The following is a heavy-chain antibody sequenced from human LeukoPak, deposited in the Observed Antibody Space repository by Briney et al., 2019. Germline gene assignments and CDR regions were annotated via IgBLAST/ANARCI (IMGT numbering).Heavy chain of an antibody. CDR1: GGSISSYY. CDR3: ARTYDFWSGYNPYYYYYMDV. Sequence: SETLSLACTVSGGSISSYYWSWIRQPPGKGLEWIGYIYYSGSTNYNPSLKSRVTISVDTSKNQFSLKLSSVTAADTAVYYCARTYDFWSGYNPYYYYYMDVWGKGTTVTVSS. J-gene: IGHJ6*03. CDR2: IYYSGST. D-gene: IGHD3-3*01. V-gene: IGHV4-59*01.